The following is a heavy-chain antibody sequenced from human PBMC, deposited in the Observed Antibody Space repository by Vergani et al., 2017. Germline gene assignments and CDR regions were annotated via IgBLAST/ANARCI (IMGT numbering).Heavy chain of an antibody. D-gene: IGHD1-14*01. CDR2: ISGSGGST. V-gene: IGHV3-23*01. CDR1: GFTFSSYA. J-gene: IGHJ6*03. CDR3: ASEPPPTSPTYYYMDV. Sequence: EVQLLESGGGLVQPGGSLRLSCAASGFTFSSYAMSWVRQAPGKGLEWVSAISGSGGSTYYADSVKGRFTISRDNSKNTLYLQMNSLRAEDTAVYYCASEPPPTSPTYYYMDVWGKGTTVTVSS.